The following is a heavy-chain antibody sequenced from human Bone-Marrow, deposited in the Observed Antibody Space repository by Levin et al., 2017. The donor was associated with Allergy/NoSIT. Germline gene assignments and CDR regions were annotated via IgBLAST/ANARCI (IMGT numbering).Heavy chain of an antibody. J-gene: IGHJ4*02. V-gene: IGHV3-9*01. CDR3: AKEDMGEGGFFDY. Sequence: GGSLRLSCAASGFTFDDYGMHWVRQAPGKGLEWVSGISWNSGDIDYADSVKGRFTVSRDNAKNSLYLQMNSLRAEDTALYYCAKEDMGEGGFFDYWGQGTLVTVSS. D-gene: IGHD3-16*01. CDR2: ISWNSGDI. CDR1: GFTFDDYG.